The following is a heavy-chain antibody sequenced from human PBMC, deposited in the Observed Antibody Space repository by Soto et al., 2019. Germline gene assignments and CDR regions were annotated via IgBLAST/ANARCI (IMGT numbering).Heavy chain of an antibody. V-gene: IGHV1-18*01. J-gene: IGHJ6*02. Sequence: ASVKVSCKASGGTFSSYAISWVRQAPGQGLEWMGWISAYNGNTNYAQKLQGRVTMTTDTSTSTAYMELRSLRSDDTAVYYCARDSSTMILYYYYGMDVWGQGTTVTVSS. CDR1: GGTFSSYA. CDR3: ARDSSTMILYYYYGMDV. CDR2: ISAYNGNT. D-gene: IGHD3-22*01.